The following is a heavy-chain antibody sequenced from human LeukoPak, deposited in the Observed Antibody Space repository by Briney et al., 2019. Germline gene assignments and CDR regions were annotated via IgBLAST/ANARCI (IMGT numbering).Heavy chain of an antibody. D-gene: IGHD3-3*02. CDR1: GVSFISYG. CDR2: ISSGSGYI. V-gene: IGHV3-21*01. CDR3: ARVAASTFYHFNYMDL. Sequence: ESLRLSCAASGVSFISYGMSWVRQAPGKGLEWVASISSGSGYIFYGDSAKGRFTISRDNAKDSLFLQMKSLRAEDTAVYFCARVAASTFYHFNYMDLWGKGTTVTVSS. J-gene: IGHJ6*04.